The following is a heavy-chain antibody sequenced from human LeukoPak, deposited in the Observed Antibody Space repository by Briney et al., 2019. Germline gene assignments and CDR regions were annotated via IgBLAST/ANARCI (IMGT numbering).Heavy chain of an antibody. D-gene: IGHD3-10*01. Sequence: GGSLRLSCAASGFTFSSYAMHWVRQAPGKGLEWVAVISYDGSNKYYADSVKGRFTISRDNSKNTLYLQMNSLRAEDTAVYYCARAIVLLWFGEFPPPYGMDVWGQGTTVTVSS. CDR3: ARAIVLLWFGEFPPPYGMDV. CDR1: GFTFSSYA. CDR2: ISYDGSNK. J-gene: IGHJ6*02. V-gene: IGHV3-30-3*01.